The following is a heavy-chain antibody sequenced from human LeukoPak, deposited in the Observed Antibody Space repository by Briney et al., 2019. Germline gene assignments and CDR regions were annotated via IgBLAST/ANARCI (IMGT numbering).Heavy chain of an antibody. Sequence: SETLSLTCAVSGYSISSGYYWGWIRQPPGKGLEWIGGIYHSGSTYYNPSLKSRVTILVDTSKNQFSLKLSSVTAADTAVYYCARGRRLVYCSSTSCYVHFDYWGQGTLVTVSS. CDR3: ARGRRLVYCSSTSCYVHFDY. CDR1: GYSISSGYY. CDR2: IYHSGST. J-gene: IGHJ4*02. V-gene: IGHV4-38-2*01. D-gene: IGHD2-2*01.